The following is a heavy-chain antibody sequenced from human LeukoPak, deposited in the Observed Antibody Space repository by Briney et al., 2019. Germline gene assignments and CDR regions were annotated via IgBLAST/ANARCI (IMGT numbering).Heavy chain of an antibody. CDR3: AKQLPYGSGSRGPDY. D-gene: IGHD3-10*01. V-gene: IGHV3-23*01. Sequence: GGTLRLSCAASGFTFSSYGMNWVRQAPGKGPEWVSVISGSGGSTYYADSVKGRFTISRDNSKNTLYLQMNSLRAEDTAVYYCAKQLPYGSGSRGPDYWGQGTLVTVSS. J-gene: IGHJ4*02. CDR2: ISGSGGST. CDR1: GFTFSSYG.